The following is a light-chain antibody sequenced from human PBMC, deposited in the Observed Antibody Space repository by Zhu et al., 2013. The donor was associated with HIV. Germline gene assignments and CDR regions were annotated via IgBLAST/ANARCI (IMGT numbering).Light chain of an antibody. CDR3: HHYGSSPRT. V-gene: IGKV3-20*01. J-gene: IGKJ1*01. CDR2: GAS. CDR1: QSVSSTY. Sequence: IVLTQSPRTLSSSPGERVTLSCRASQSVSSTYLAWYQQKPGQAPRLLIYGASNRATGIPDRFSGGGSGTDFTLTISRLEPDDFAVYYCHHYGSSPRTFGQGTKVEIK.